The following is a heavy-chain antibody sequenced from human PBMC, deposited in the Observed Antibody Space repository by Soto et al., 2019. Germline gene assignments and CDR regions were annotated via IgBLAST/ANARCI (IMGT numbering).Heavy chain of an antibody. V-gene: IGHV3-74*01. CDR1: GFTFSTHW. CDR3: ARVYCGGGSCYPAAFHY. CDR2: INTDGSST. Sequence: PGGSLRLSCAASGFTFSTHWMHWVRQGPGKGLVWVSHINTDGSSTNYADSVKGRFTISRDNAKNTLYLQMDSLRAEDTAVYYCARVYCGGGSCYPAAFHYWGQGTLVTVSS. J-gene: IGHJ4*02. D-gene: IGHD2-15*01.